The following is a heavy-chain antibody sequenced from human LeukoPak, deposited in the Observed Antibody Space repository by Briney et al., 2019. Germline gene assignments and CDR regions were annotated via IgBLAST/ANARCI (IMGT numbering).Heavy chain of an antibody. D-gene: IGHD2-2*01. CDR1: GGSISSSSYY. CDR3: ARPTEYANAFDI. Sequence: SETLSLTCTVSGGSISSSSYYWSWIRQPAGKGLEWIGRIYTSGSTNYNPSLKSRVTISVDTSKNQFSLKLSSVTAADTAVYYCARPTEYANAFDIWGQGTMVTVSS. CDR2: IYTSGST. V-gene: IGHV4-61*02. J-gene: IGHJ3*02.